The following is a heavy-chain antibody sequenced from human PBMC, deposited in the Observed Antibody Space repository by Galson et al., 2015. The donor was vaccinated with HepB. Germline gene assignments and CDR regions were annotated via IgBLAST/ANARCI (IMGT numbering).Heavy chain of an antibody. Sequence: SLRLSCAASGFTFSSYSMNWVRQAPGKGLEWVAVISYDGSNKYYADSVKGRFTISRDNSKNTLYLQMNSLRAEDTAVYYCARDGVPAAIRGLFDYWGQGTLVTVSS. CDR1: GFTFSSYS. D-gene: IGHD2-2*02. V-gene: IGHV3-30*03. CDR3: ARDGVPAAIRGLFDY. J-gene: IGHJ4*02. CDR2: ISYDGSNK.